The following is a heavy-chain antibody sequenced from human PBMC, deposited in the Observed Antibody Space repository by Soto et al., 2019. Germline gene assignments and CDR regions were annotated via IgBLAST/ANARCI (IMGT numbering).Heavy chain of an antibody. CDR3: VVRGSAFDI. CDR1: GFTFRGAG. Sequence: GGSLRLSCSASGFTFRGAGIYWVRQAPGKGLEHVSGISNDGVRRDYADSVKGKFTISGDKSKNTLSLQMSSLRPEDTAVYYCVVRGSAFDIWGQGTVVTVSS. J-gene: IGHJ3*02. V-gene: IGHV3-64D*08. CDR2: ISNDGVRR. D-gene: IGHD3-10*01.